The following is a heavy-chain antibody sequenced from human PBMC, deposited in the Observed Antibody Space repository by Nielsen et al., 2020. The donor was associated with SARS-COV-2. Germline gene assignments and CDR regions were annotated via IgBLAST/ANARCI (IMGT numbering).Heavy chain of an antibody. CDR2: IYTSGST. CDR3: ARDPGSGSWPRGLDY. V-gene: IGHV4-61*02. Sequence: SETLSLTCTASGGSISSGSYYWSWIRQPAGKGLEWIGRIYTSGSTNYNPSLKSRVTISVDTSKNQFSLKLSSVTAADTAVYYCARDPGSGSWPRGLDYWGQGTLVTVSS. D-gene: IGHD6-13*01. J-gene: IGHJ4*02. CDR1: GGSISSGSYY.